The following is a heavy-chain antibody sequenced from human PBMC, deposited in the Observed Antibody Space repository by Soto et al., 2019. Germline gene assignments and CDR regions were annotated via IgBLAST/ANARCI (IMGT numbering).Heavy chain of an antibody. D-gene: IGHD2-15*01. CDR3: ARIDCTGGNCRPYSYYDMDV. J-gene: IGHJ6*02. CDR2: IWYDGSKK. CDR1: GFTFNTYG. V-gene: IGHV3-33*01. Sequence: GGSLRLSCVASGFTFNTYGMHWVRQAPGKGLEWVAVIWYDGSKKYYEDSVKGRFTISRDNSKNTLYLQMNSLRAEDTAVYYCARIDCTGGNCRPYSYYDMDVWGQGTTVTVSS.